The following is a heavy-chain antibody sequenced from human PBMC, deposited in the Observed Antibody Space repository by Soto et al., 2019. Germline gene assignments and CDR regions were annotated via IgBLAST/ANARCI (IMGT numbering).Heavy chain of an antibody. CDR1: GYTFTSYD. CDR2: MNPNSGNT. D-gene: IGHD3-3*01. Sequence: QVQLVQSGAEVKKPGASVKVSCKASGYTFTSYDINWVRQATGQGLEWMGWMNPNSGNTGYAQKFQGRVTMTRNTSISTAYMELSSLRSEDTAVYYCASSSLFGVAAPYYYYMDVWGKGTTVTVSS. J-gene: IGHJ6*03. V-gene: IGHV1-8*01. CDR3: ASSSLFGVAAPYYYYMDV.